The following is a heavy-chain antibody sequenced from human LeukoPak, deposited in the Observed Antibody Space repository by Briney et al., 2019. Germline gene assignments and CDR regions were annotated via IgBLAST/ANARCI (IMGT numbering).Heavy chain of an antibody. V-gene: IGHV3-48*02. J-gene: IGHJ4*02. Sequence: PGGSLRLSCAASGFTFSTYSMNWVRQAPGKGLEWVSYISRSSSTIYYADSVKGRFTISRDNAKNSLYLQMNSLRDEDTAVYYCARAASQYCSGGTCSSFDYWGQGTLVTVSS. D-gene: IGHD2-15*01. CDR3: ARAASQYCSGGTCSSFDY. CDR1: GFTFSTYS. CDR2: ISRSSSTI.